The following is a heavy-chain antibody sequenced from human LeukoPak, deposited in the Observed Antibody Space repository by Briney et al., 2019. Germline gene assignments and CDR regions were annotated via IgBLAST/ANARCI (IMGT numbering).Heavy chain of an antibody. V-gene: IGHV1-69*13. Sequence: SVKVSCKASGGTFSSYAISWVRQAPGQGLEWMGGIIPIFGTANYAQKFQGRVTITADESTSTAYMELSSLRSEDTAVYYCARVSPAAAHFDYWGQGTLVTVSS. CDR2: IIPIFGTA. J-gene: IGHJ4*02. CDR1: GGTFSSYA. D-gene: IGHD2-2*01. CDR3: ARVSPAAAHFDY.